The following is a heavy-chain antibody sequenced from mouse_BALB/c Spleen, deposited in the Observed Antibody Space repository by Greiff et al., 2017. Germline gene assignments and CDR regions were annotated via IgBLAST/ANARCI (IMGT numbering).Heavy chain of an antibody. CDR1: GFTFSDYY. J-gene: IGHJ3*01. Sequence: EVQGVESGGGLVKPGGSLKLSCAASGFTFSDYYMYWVRQTPEKRLEWVATISDGGSYTYYPDSVKGRFTISRDNAKNNLYLQMSSLKSEDTAMYYCARDFPYYYGSSTPFAYWGQGTLVTVSA. CDR2: ISDGGSYT. CDR3: ARDFPYYYGSSTPFAY. V-gene: IGHV5-4*02. D-gene: IGHD1-1*01.